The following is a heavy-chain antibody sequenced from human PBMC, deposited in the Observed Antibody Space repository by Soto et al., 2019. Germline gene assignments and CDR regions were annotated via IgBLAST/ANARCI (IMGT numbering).Heavy chain of an antibody. Sequence: PSETLSLTCAVSGGSISSGGYSWSWIRQPPGKGLEWIGYIYHSGSTYYNPSLKSRVTISVDRSKNQFSLKLSSVTAADTAVYYCAREKPYSSSWYHDYWGQGTLVPVSS. J-gene: IGHJ4*02. CDR3: AREKPYSSSWYHDY. D-gene: IGHD6-13*01. CDR2: IYHSGST. V-gene: IGHV4-30-2*01. CDR1: GGSISSGGYS.